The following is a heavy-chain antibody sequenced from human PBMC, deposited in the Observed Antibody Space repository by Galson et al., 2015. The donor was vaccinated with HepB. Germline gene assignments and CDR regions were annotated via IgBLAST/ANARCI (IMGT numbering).Heavy chain of an antibody. V-gene: IGHV3-23*01. D-gene: IGHD3-10*01. Sequence: SLRLSCAASGFTFSSHAMSWVRQAPGKGLEWVSTVSGSGDSTCYADSVKGRFTVSRDNSKNTLYLQMNSLRAEDTAVYYCAKDIFRTYGGADYWGQGTLVTVSS. CDR3: AKDIFRTYGGADY. CDR1: GFTFSSHA. CDR2: VSGSGDST. J-gene: IGHJ4*02.